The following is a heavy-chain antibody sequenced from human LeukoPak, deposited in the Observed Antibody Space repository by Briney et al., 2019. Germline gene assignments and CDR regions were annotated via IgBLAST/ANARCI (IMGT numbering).Heavy chain of an antibody. V-gene: IGHV4-4*07. CDR2: IYTSGST. CDR3: ARGYYYDTRNAFDI. D-gene: IGHD3-22*01. CDR1: GVSISSYY. Sequence: PSETLSLTCTVSGVSISSYYWSWIRQPAGKGLEWIGRIYTSGSTNYYPSLKSRVTISVDKSKSQVSLKLSSVTAADTAVYYCARGYYYDTRNAFDIWGQGTMVTVSS. J-gene: IGHJ3*02.